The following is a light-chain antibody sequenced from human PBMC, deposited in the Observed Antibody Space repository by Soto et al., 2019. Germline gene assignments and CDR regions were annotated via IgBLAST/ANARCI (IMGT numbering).Light chain of an antibody. CDR2: ESS. J-gene: IGKJ1*01. V-gene: IGKV1-5*03. CDR1: QTITGH. Sequence: DIQMTQSPSTLSASVGDRVTITCRASQTITGHLAWYQQKPGKAPNLLIYESSSLESGVPSRFSGSGFDTEFTLTITSLQPDDFATYFCQQYYLYWTFGQGTKLEIK. CDR3: QQYYLYWT.